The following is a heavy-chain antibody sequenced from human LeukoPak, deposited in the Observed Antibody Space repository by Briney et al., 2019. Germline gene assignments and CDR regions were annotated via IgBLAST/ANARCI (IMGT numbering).Heavy chain of an antibody. V-gene: IGHV4-39*01. J-gene: IGHJ3*02. Sequence: SETLSLTCTVSGGSISSSSYYWGWIRQPPGKGLEWIGSIYYSGSTYYNPSLKSRVTISVDTSKNQFSLKLSSVTAADTAVYYCAMTSTAGTLFDIWGQGTMVTVSS. CDR3: AMTSTAGTLFDI. D-gene: IGHD1-1*01. CDR1: GGSISSSSYY. CDR2: IYYSGST.